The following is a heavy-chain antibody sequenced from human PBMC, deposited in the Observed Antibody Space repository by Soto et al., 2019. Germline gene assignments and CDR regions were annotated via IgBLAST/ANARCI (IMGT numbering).Heavy chain of an antibody. Sequence: GGSLRLSCAASGFTFSSYGMHWVRQAPGKGLEWVAVISYDGSNKYYADSVKGRFTISRDNSKNTLYLQMNSLRAEDTAVYYCAKEIRYCSSTSCYYPPALDYWGQGTLVIVSS. CDR1: GFTFSSYG. CDR3: AKEIRYCSSTSCYYPPALDY. V-gene: IGHV3-30*18. D-gene: IGHD2-2*01. CDR2: ISYDGSNK. J-gene: IGHJ4*02.